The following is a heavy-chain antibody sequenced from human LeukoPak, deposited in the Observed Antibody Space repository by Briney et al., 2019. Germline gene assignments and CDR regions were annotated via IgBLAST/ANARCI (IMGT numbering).Heavy chain of an antibody. CDR2: IGHSSIGYISDHL. CDR3: ARDWGYCSSTSCHVFDF. D-gene: IGHD2-2*01. CDR1: GFTFSAYY. J-gene: IGHJ4*02. V-gene: IGHV3-11*05. Sequence: PGGSLRLSCAASGFTFSAYYMTWVRQAPGKGLEWVSSIGHSSIGYISDHLKYADSVKGRFTISRDNSKNTLYLQMNSLRAEDTAVYYCARDWGYCSSTSCHVFDFWGQGTLVTVSS.